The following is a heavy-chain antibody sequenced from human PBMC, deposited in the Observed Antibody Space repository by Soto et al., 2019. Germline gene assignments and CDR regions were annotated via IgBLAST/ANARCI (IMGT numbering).Heavy chain of an antibody. V-gene: IGHV1-18*04. CDR1: GYTFTNYG. CDR3: AREWMGSTSY. Sequence: ASVKVSCKASGYTFTNYGITWVRQAPGQGLEWMGWISAYDGNTNYAQNFQGRVTMTTDTSTSTAYMELRSLRSDDTAVYYCAREWMGSTSYWGQGTLVTVSS. J-gene: IGHJ4*02. D-gene: IGHD1-26*01. CDR2: ISAYDGNT.